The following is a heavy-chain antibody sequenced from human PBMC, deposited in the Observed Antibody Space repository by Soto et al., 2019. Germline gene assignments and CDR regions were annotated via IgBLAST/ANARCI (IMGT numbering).Heavy chain of an antibody. CDR3: SRYYRDYVKRFYL. Sequence: ASVKVSCKASGYTFTSYGISWVRQAPGQGLEWMGWISAYNGYTNYAEKVQGRVTMTTDTSTSTAYMELRSLRSDDTAVYYCSRYYRDYVKRFYLCGQGTLVIVSA. D-gene: IGHD3-10*02. CDR2: ISAYNGYT. J-gene: IGHJ5*02. V-gene: IGHV1-18*01. CDR1: GYTFTSYG.